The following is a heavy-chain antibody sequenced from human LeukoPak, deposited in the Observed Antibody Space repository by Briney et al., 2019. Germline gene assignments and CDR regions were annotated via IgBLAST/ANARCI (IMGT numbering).Heavy chain of an antibody. V-gene: IGHV4-34*01. CDR1: GETFSDFH. CDR3: ARVRVDVVRGARYGMDV. D-gene: IGHD3-10*01. CDR2: INHGGST. Sequence: PSETLSLTCAVYGETFSDFHWSWIRQSPRKGLEWIGEINHGGSTNYNPSLKSRVTISVDTSKHQFSLRLSSVTAADTAVYYCARVRVDVVRGARYGMDVWGKGTTVTVSS. J-gene: IGHJ6*04.